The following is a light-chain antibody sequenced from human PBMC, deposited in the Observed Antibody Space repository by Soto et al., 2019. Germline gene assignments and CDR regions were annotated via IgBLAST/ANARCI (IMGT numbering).Light chain of an antibody. Sequence: DILMTQSPSSLSASIGDRVTISCGTSQTVSTYLNWYQHKPGRGPTLLIYAASSLQSGVPSRFSGSGSGTDFTLTIGSLQPEDFATYYCQQTSSSPWTFGQWTKWIS. J-gene: IGKJ1*01. CDR2: AAS. CDR1: QTVSTY. V-gene: IGKV1-39*01. CDR3: QQTSSSPWT.